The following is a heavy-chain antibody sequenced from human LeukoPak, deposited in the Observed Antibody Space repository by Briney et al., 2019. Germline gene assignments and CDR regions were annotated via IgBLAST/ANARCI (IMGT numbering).Heavy chain of an antibody. CDR3: AKPKTTSSGWYFFDT. J-gene: IGHJ4*02. CDR1: GFTFSSYS. V-gene: IGHV3-9*01. D-gene: IGHD6-19*01. CDR2: ISWNSDST. Sequence: GGSLRLSCAASGFTFSSYSMTWVRQAPGKGLEWVSGISWNSDSTGYGDSVKGRFTISRDNAKNSLSLQMHSLRPEDTALYYCAKPKTTSSGWYFFDTWGQGTLVTVSS.